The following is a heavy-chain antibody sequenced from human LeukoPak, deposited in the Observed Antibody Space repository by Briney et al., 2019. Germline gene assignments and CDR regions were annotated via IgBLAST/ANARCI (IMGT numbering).Heavy chain of an antibody. CDR1: GGSISRGGYY. CDR2: IYYSGST. J-gene: IGHJ6*02. CDR3: ARDRRYYDSSGTVYYDGMDV. V-gene: IGHV4-31*03. Sequence: SETLSLTCTVSGGSISRGGYYWSWIRQHPGKGLEWIGYIYYSGSTYYNPSLKSRVTISVDTSKNQFSLKLSSVTAADTAVYYCARDRRYYDSSGTVYYDGMDVWGQGTMVTVSS. D-gene: IGHD3-22*01.